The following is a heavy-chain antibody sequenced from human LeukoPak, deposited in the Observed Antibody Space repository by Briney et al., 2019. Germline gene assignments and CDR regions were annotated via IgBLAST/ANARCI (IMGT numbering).Heavy chain of an antibody. CDR1: GYTFTSYA. D-gene: IGHD1-26*01. V-gene: IGHV1-18*01. J-gene: IGHJ4*02. CDR3: AREPGRVGATDFDY. Sequence: GASVKVSCKASGYTFTSYAMNWVRQAPGQGLEWMEWISAYNGNTNYAQKLQGRVTMTTDTSTSTAYMELRSLRSDDTAVYYCAREPGRVGATDFDYWGQGTLVTVSS. CDR2: ISAYNGNT.